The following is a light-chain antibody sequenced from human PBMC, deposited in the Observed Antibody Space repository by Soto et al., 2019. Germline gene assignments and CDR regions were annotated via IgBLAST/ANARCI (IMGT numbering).Light chain of an antibody. CDR1: QNVGTDY. CDR2: AAS. Sequence: EIVLTQSPGTLSLSPGERATLSCRASQNVGTDYLAWYQQKPGQAPRLLIYAASSRATGIPDRFSGSGYGTDFTLTISRLAPEDFAVYYCQQYRNSWTFGQGTKVEIK. J-gene: IGKJ1*01. V-gene: IGKV3-20*01. CDR3: QQYRNSWT.